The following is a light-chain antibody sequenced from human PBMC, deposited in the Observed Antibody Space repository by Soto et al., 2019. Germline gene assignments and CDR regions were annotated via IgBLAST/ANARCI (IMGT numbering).Light chain of an antibody. CDR2: VNSDGSH. J-gene: IGLJ2*01. CDR1: SGHSRYA. V-gene: IGLV4-69*02. Sequence: QSVLTQSPSASASLGPSVKLTCTLSSGHSRYAISWHQQQAEKGPRYLMKVNSDGSHSKGDGIPDRFSGSSSGTERYLTISSLQSEDEADYYCQTWGTDIHVFGGGTKLTVL. CDR3: QTWGTDIHV.